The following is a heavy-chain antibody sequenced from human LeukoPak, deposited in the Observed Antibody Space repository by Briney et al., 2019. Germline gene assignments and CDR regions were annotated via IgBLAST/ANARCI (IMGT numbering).Heavy chain of an antibody. CDR3: ARLQGRGDNYLDY. V-gene: IGHV4-59*08. Sequence: SETLSLTCTVSGGSISNYCWSWIRQPPGKRLEWIAYVSYSGSSSSNPSLDSRVTISVDTSKNQFSLRLSSVTASDTAVYYCARLQGRGDNYLDYWGQGTLVTVSS. CDR1: GGSISNYC. J-gene: IGHJ4*02. D-gene: IGHD7-27*01. CDR2: VSYSGSS.